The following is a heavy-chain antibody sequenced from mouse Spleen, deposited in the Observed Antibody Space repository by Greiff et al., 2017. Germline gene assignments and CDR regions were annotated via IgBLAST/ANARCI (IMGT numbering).Heavy chain of an antibody. CDR1: GFTFSSYG. CDR2: ISSGGSYT. V-gene: IGHV5-6*01. CDR3: ARPQTLYFDY. Sequence: EVMLVESGGDLVKPGGSLKLSCAASGFTFSSYGMSWVRQTPDKRLECVATISSGGSYTYYPDSVKGRFTISRDNAKNTLYLQMSSLKSEDTAMYYCARPQTLYFDYWGQGTTLTVSS. J-gene: IGHJ2*01.